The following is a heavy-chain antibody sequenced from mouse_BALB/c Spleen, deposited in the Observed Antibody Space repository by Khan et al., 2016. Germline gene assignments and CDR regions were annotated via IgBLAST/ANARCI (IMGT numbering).Heavy chain of an antibody. Sequence: EVQLQESGPGLVKPSQSLFLTCTVTGYSITSDYAWNWIRQFPGNKLEWMGYISYSGSTSYNPSLKSRISITRDTSKNQFFLQLNSVTTEDTATYFCAPYGNYRYFDYWGQGTTLTVSS. CDR1: GYSITSDYA. D-gene: IGHD2-10*02. CDR2: ISYSGST. V-gene: IGHV3-2*02. CDR3: APYGNYRYFDY. J-gene: IGHJ2*01.